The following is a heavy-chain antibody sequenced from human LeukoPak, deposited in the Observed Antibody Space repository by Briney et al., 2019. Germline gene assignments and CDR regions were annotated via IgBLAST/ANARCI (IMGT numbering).Heavy chain of an antibody. CDR1: GFTFSRYG. V-gene: IGHV3-30*02. J-gene: IGHJ6*03. Sequence: PGGSLRLSCAASGFTFSRYGMHWVRQAPGKGLEWVAYLQYDGSNQQYADSVKGRFTISRDNAKNSVDLQMNSLRAEDTAVYYCAREIGWFGELFSSYYYMDVWGKGTTVTVSS. CDR3: AREIGWFGELFSSYYYMDV. CDR2: LQYDGSNQ. D-gene: IGHD3-10*01.